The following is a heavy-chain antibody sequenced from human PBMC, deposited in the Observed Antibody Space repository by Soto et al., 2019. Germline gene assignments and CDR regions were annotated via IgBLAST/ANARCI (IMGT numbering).Heavy chain of an antibody. J-gene: IGHJ4*02. CDR1: GGSFSGYY. D-gene: IGHD2-15*01. V-gene: IGHV4-34*01. CDR2: INHSGRT. CDR3: ARGYCSGGSCYSDY. Sequence: QVQLQQWGAGLLKPSETLSLTCAVYGGSFSGYYWSWIRQPPGKGLEWIGEINHSGRTNYNPSLKSRVTIPVDTAKNQFSLMLSSVTAADTAVYYCARGYCSGGSCYSDYWGQGTLVTVSS.